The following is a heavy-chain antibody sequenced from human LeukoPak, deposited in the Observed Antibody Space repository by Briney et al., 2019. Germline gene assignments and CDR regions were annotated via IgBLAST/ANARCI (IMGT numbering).Heavy chain of an antibody. Sequence: PGGPLRLSCTASGLTFSPSRFNWVPQAPGKGLEWVASIGPTCSDRYHADSIKGRFTISRDNANNFLYLQMNSLRAEDTAVYYCATETNGRHYDYWGQGTLLTVSS. CDR2: IGPTCSDR. CDR1: GLTFSPSR. V-gene: IGHV3-21*06. D-gene: IGHD1-14*01. CDR3: ATETNGRHYDY. J-gene: IGHJ4*02.